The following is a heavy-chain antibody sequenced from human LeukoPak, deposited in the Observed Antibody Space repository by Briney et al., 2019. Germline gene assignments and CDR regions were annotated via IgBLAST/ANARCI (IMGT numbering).Heavy chain of an antibody. CDR1: GYSFTTYW. CDR3: ARHHYYDSSAYSDY. Sequence: GESLKISCKGSGYSFTTYWIGWVRQMPGKGLEWMGIIYPGDSDTRYSPSFQGQVTISADKSINTAYLQWSSLKASDTAMYYCARHHYYDSSAYSDYWGQGTLVTVSS. D-gene: IGHD3-22*01. V-gene: IGHV5-51*01. J-gene: IGHJ4*02. CDR2: IYPGDSDT.